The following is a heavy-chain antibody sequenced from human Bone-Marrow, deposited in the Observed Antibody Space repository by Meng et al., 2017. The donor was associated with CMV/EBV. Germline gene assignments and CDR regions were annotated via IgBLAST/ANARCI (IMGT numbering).Heavy chain of an antibody. CDR3: ARGGGYSYGYSSGFDP. CDR1: GYTFTGYY. D-gene: IGHD5-18*01. J-gene: IGHJ5*02. Sequence: SVKVSCKASGYTFTGYYMHWVRQAPGQGLEWMGWINPNSGGTNYAQKFQGRVTMTRDTSISTAYMELSRLRSDDTAVYYCARGGGYSYGYSSGFDPWGQGTRVTVSS. CDR2: INPNSGGT. V-gene: IGHV1-2*02.